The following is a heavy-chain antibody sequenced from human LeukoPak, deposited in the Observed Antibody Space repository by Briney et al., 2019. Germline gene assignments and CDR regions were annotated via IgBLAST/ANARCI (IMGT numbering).Heavy chain of an antibody. J-gene: IGHJ1*01. D-gene: IGHD5-18*01. CDR1: GFTFISYA. Sequence: GGSLRLSCAASGFTFISYAMHWVRQAPGKGLEWVAVISYDGSNKYYADSVKGRFIISRDNSKNTLYLQMNSLRAEDTAVYYCARDGDTAMDRAEYFQHWGQGTLVTVSS. CDR2: ISYDGSNK. V-gene: IGHV3-30-3*01. CDR3: ARDGDTAMDRAEYFQH.